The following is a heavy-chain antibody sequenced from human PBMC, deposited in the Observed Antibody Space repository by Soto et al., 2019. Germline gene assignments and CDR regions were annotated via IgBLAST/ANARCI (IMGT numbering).Heavy chain of an antibody. CDR3: TTRRSSGWYADDF. CDR1: GFTFSTSG. V-gene: IGHV3-30*03. CDR2: ISYNGTDK. Sequence: PGGSLRLSCVVSGFTFSTSGMHWVRQAPNKGLEWVAGISYNGTDKYYEDSVKGRFTISRDNSKNTLYLQMNSLRGEDTAVYYCTTRRSSGWYADDFWGQGTQVTVSS. J-gene: IGHJ4*02. D-gene: IGHD6-19*01.